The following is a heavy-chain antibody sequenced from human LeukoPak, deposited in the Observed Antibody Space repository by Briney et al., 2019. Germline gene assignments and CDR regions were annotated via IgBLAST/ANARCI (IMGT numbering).Heavy chain of an antibody. CDR3: ARVPQPMDV. V-gene: IGHV3-69-1*01. Sequence: GGSLRLSCVASGFTFDYYAMNWVRQAPGKGLEWVSYINIYNTIHYADSVRGRFTISRDDAKNSLYLQMNSLRPEDTAVYYCARVPQPMDVWGRGATVTVSS. CDR1: GFTFDYYA. CDR2: INIYNTI. J-gene: IGHJ6*04. D-gene: IGHD1-14*01.